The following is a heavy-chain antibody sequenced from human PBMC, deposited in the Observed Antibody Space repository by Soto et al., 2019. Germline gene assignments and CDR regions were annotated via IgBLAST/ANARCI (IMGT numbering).Heavy chain of an antibody. CDR1: GGGNLRDYR. CDR3: ARERDPVYYGSDPPGAGDAFDI. J-gene: IGHJ3*02. D-gene: IGHD3-10*01. CDR2: IIPKLGSA. V-gene: IGHV1-69*13. Sequence: SVKVSCKASGGGNLRDYRTTWVRRAPGQGLEWMGGIIPKLGSANYAQNFQGRVTVTADESISTVYMELRSLRSDDTAVYYCARERDPVYYGSDPPGAGDAFDIWGQGTMVTVSS.